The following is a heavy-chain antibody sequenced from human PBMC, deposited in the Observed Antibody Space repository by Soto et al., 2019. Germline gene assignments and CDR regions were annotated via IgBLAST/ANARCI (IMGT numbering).Heavy chain of an antibody. CDR1: GGSLSSYY. V-gene: IGHV4-59*08. CDR3: ARRYSSGFDF. Sequence: SETLSLTCTVSGGSLSSYYWSWIRQPPGKGLEWIGYIYYSGSTNYNPSLKSRVTISVDTSKNQFSLKLSSVTAADMAVYYCARRYSSGFDFWGQGTLVTVSS. D-gene: IGHD6-19*01. J-gene: IGHJ4*02. CDR2: IYYSGST.